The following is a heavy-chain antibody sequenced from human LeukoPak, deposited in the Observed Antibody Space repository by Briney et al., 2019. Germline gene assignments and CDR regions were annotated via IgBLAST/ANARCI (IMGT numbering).Heavy chain of an antibody. D-gene: IGHD6-19*01. Sequence: SCKASGYTFTSYGVSWVRQAPGKGLEWVAVIWYDGSNKYYADSVKGRFTISRDNSKNTLYLQMNSLRAEDTAVYYCARVQAVAGDFDYWGQGTLVTVSS. CDR3: ARVQAVAGDFDY. J-gene: IGHJ4*02. CDR1: GYTFTSYG. V-gene: IGHV3-33*01. CDR2: IWYDGSNK.